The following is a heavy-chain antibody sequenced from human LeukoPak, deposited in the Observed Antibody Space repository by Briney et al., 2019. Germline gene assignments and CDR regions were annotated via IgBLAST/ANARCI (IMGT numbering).Heavy chain of an antibody. J-gene: IGHJ5*02. CDR3: ARGQGGRAVAGTKPTRGYNWFDP. Sequence: PSETLSLTCAVYGGSFSGYYWSWIRQPPGKGLEWIGEINHSGSTNYNPSLKSRVTISVDTSKNQFSLKLSSVTAADTAVYYCARGQGGRAVAGTKPTRGYNWFDPWGQGTLVTVSS. D-gene: IGHD6-19*01. CDR2: INHSGST. CDR1: GGSFSGYY. V-gene: IGHV4-34*01.